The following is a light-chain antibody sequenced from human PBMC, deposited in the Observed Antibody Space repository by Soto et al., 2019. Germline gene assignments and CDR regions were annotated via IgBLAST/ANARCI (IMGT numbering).Light chain of an antibody. CDR1: QSVLDSSNNKNY. Sequence: DIVMTQSPDSLAVSLGERATINCKSRQSVLDSSNNKNYLAWFQQKPGQPPKLLIYWASTRESGVPDRFSGSGSGTDFTLTISSLRAEDVAVYFCQQYYSLPWTFGQGTKVEIK. CDR3: QQYYSLPWT. CDR2: WAS. J-gene: IGKJ1*01. V-gene: IGKV4-1*01.